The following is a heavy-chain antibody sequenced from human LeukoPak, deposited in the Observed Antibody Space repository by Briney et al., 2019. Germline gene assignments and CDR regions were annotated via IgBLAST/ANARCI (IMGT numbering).Heavy chain of an antibody. CDR2: INPNSGGT. CDR1: GYTFTGYY. D-gene: IGHD3-10*01. CDR3: ARSELLWFGKVNSGFDF. V-gene: IGHV1-2*02. J-gene: IGHJ4*02. Sequence: GASVKVSCKASGYTFTGYYMHWVRQAPGQGLEWMGWINPNSGGTNYAQKFQGRVTMTRDTSISTAYMELSRLRSDDTAMYYCARSELLWFGKVNSGFDFWGQGTLVTVSS.